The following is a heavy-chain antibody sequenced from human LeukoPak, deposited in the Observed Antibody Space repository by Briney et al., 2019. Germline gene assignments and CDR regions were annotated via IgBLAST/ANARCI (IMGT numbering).Heavy chain of an antibody. Sequence: GGSLRLSCAASGFTFDDYAMHWVRQAPGKGLEWVSGISWNSGSIGYADSVKGRFTTSRDNAKNSLYLQMNSLRAEDTALYYCAGDYYYYGMDVWGQGTTVTVSS. CDR2: ISWNSGSI. J-gene: IGHJ6*02. CDR1: GFTFDDYA. CDR3: AGDYYYYGMDV. V-gene: IGHV3-9*01.